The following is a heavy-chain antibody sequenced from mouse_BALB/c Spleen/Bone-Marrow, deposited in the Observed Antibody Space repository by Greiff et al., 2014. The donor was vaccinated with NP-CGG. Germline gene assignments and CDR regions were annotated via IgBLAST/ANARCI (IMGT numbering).Heavy chain of an antibody. J-gene: IGHJ2*01. V-gene: IGHV2-6-5*01. CDR2: IWGGGIT. CDR3: AKHDTTVVVEY. CDR1: GFSLTDYG. Sequence: QVQLKESGPGLVAPSQSLSITCTVSGFSLTDYGVSWIRQPPGKGLEWLGVIWGGGITYYNSTLKSRLSISKDSSKSQVFLKMNSLQTDDTAMYYCAKHDTTVVVEYWGQGTTLTVSS. D-gene: IGHD1-1*01.